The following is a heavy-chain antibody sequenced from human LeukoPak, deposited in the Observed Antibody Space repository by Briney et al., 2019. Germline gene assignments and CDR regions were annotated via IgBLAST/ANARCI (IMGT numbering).Heavy chain of an antibody. J-gene: IGHJ4*02. CDR3: ARDHQSHFDY. Sequence: PGGSLRLSCAASGFTFSSYGMHWVRHAPEKGLVWVSRINRDGSTTAYADSVKGRFTISRDNAKNTLYLQMNSLSAEDTAVYYCARDHQSHFDYWGQGTLVTVSS. V-gene: IGHV3-74*01. CDR1: GFTFSSYG. CDR2: INRDGSTT.